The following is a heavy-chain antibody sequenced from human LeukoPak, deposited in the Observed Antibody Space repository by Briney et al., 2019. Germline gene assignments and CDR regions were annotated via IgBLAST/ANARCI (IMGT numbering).Heavy chain of an antibody. V-gene: IGHV1-46*02. CDR2: INTSGGSK. CDR1: GYTFNSYY. J-gene: IGHJ4*02. D-gene: IGHD5-18*01. Sequence: ASVTVSCTASGYTFNSYYMHWVRQAPGQGLEWMGIINTSGGSKIYEKTFQGRVTINRDKSTRKQYMELRSLRSEATAGYYCSRDPPPSRYSYGQYYFDYWGQGTLVTVSS. CDR3: SRDPPPSRYSYGQYYFDY.